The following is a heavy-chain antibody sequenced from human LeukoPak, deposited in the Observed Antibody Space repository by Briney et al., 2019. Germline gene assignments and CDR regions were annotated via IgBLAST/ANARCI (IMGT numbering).Heavy chain of an antibody. CDR2: ISDTGNT. J-gene: IGHJ4*02. D-gene: IGHD2-15*01. CDR1: GIIFSNYN. CDR3: AKAPVTTCRGAFCYPFDY. V-gene: IGHV3-23*01. Sequence: GSLRLSCEASGIIFSNYNMNWVRQAPGKGLEWVSAISDTGNTYHADSVKGRFTISRDSSKNTLFLQMNRLRPEDAAVYYCAKAPVTTCRGAFCYPFDYWGLGTLVTVSS.